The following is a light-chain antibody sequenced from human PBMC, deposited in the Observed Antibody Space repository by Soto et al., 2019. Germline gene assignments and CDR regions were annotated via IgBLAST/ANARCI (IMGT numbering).Light chain of an antibody. CDR2: EVS. J-gene: IGLJ1*01. CDR1: SGDVGGYNS. CDR3: RPYAGSSNYV. V-gene: IGLV2-8*01. Sequence: QSVLTQPPSGSGSPGQSVTISCTGTSGDVGGYNSVSWYQQHPGKAPNLMIYEVSKRPSGVPDRFSGSKSGNTASLTVSGLQAEDEAYYYCRPYAGSSNYVFGTGSKVTV.